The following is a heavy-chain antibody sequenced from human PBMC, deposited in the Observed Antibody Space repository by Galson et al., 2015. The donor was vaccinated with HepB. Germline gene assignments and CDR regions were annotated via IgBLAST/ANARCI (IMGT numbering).Heavy chain of an antibody. Sequence: CAISGDSVSSNNAVWNWIRQSPSRGLEWLGRTYYRSKWYNDYAVSVKSRITINPDTSKNQFSLQLNSVTPEDTAVYYCARENTLVRGVINAYDYWGQGTLVTVSS. CDR2: TYYRSKWYN. CDR1: GDSVSSNNAV. V-gene: IGHV6-1*01. D-gene: IGHD3-10*01. J-gene: IGHJ4*02. CDR3: ARENTLVRGVINAYDY.